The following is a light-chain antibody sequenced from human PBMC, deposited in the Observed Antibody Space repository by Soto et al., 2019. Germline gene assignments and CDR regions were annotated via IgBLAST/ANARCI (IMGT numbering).Light chain of an antibody. V-gene: IGKV3-20*01. CDR2: DAS. J-gene: IGKJ5*01. Sequence: EVVLTQSPGTLSLSPGERATLSCRASQSVSNNYLAWYQQKPGQAPRLLIYDASTRATGIPARFSGAGSGTEFTLTISRLEPEDFALYYCQQYGSSAPITFGQGTRLEI. CDR3: QQYGSSAPIT. CDR1: QSVSNNY.